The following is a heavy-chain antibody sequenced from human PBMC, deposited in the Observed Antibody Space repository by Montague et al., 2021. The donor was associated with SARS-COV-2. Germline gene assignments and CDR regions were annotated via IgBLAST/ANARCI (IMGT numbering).Heavy chain of an antibody. V-gene: IGHV4-39*07. Sequence: SETLSLTCTVSGGSISSSSYYWGWIRQPPGKGLEWIGSIYYSGSTYYXXXLKSRVTISVDTSKNQFSLKLSSVTAADTAVYYCARAWGQRLLGVYCFDGWGQGTLVTVSS. J-gene: IGHJ4*02. CDR2: IYYSGST. CDR1: GGSISSSSYY. CDR3: ARAWGQRLLGVYCFDG. D-gene: IGHD6-25*01.